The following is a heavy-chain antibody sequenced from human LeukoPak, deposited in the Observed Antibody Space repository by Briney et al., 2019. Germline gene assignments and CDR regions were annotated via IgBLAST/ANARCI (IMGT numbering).Heavy chain of an antibody. V-gene: IGHV3-7*03. J-gene: IGHJ5*02. CDR3: ARGRGDDFWSGSNWFAP. CDR2: IKQDGSEK. Sequence: GGSLRLSCAASGFTFSSYWMSWVRQAPGKGLEWVANIKQDGSEKYYVDSVKGRFTISRDNSKNTLYLQMNSLRAEDTAVYYCARGRGDDFWSGSNWFAPWGQGTLVTVSS. CDR1: GFTFSSYW. D-gene: IGHD3-3*01.